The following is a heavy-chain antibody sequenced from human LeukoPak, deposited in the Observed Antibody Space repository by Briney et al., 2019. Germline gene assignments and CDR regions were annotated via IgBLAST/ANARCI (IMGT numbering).Heavy chain of an antibody. CDR2: ISTSGSII. J-gene: IGHJ6*03. V-gene: IGHV3-48*03. CDR1: GFTFGSYE. CDR3: ARQFGAIFGLGDYYYMDV. Sequence: PPGGSLRLSCEASGFTFGSYEMTWVRQAPGKGLEWLSYISTSGSIIVYADSVRGRFTVSRDNAKNSLYLQMNSLRVDDTAIYYCARQFGAIFGLGDYYYMDVWGKGTTVTVSS. D-gene: IGHD3-3*01.